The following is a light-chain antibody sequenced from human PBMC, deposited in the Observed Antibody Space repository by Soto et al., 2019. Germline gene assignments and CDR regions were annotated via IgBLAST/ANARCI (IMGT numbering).Light chain of an antibody. Sequence: DIQMTQSPSSLSASVGDRVSITCRASLGISNFLAWYQQKPGKVPKLLIYAASTLQSGVPSRFSGSGSGTDFTLTITSLQPEDVATYYCQKYNSALFTFGGGTKVEIK. CDR1: LGISNF. CDR3: QKYNSALFT. V-gene: IGKV1-27*01. CDR2: AAS. J-gene: IGKJ4*01.